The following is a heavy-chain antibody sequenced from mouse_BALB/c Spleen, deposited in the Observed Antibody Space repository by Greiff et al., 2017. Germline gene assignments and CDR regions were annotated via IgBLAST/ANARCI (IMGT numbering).Heavy chain of an antibody. V-gene: IGHV5-6-5*01. D-gene: IGHD2-14*01. Sequence: EVKLMESGGGLVKPGGSLKLSCAASGFTFSSYAMSWVRQTPEKRLEWVASISSGGSTYYPDSVKGRFTISRDNARNILYLQMSSLRSEDTAMYYCARGYDGYYFDYWGQGTTLTVSS. CDR2: ISSGGST. J-gene: IGHJ2*01. CDR1: GFTFSSYA. CDR3: ARGYDGYYFDY.